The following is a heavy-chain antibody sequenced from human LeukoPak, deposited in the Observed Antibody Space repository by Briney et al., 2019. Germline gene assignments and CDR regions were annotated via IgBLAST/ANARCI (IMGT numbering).Heavy chain of an antibody. J-gene: IGHJ4*02. CDR3: ARSYYDSSGYFSVYYFDC. V-gene: IGHV4-61*02. D-gene: IGHD3-22*01. CDR2: IYTSGST. CDR1: GGSISSGSYC. Sequence: KTSETLSLTCTVSGGSISSGSYCWSWIRQPAGKGLEWIGRIYTSGSTNYNPSLKSRVTISVDTSKNQFSPKLSSVTAADTAVYYCARSYYDSSGYFSVYYFDCWGQGTLVTVSS.